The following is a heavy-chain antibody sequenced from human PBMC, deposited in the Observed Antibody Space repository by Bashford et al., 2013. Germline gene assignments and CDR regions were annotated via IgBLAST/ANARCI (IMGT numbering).Heavy chain of an antibody. D-gene: IGHD3-10*01. CDR3: ARAEFGALTKVRGVIKVGAFDL. CDR2: LITILRRA. CDR1: GGTFSSYA. J-gene: IGHJ3*01. Sequence: SVKVSCKASGGTFSSYAISWVRQAPGQGLEWMGGLITILRRADYPQKFQGRVTITADESSTTTYMELRSLKSQDTAVYYCARAEFGALTKVRGVIKVGAFDLWGQGTVVTVSS. V-gene: IGHV1-69*13.